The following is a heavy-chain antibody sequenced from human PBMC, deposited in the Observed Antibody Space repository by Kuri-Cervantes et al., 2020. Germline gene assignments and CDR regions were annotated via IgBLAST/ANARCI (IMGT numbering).Heavy chain of an antibody. D-gene: IGHD3-9*01. CDR3: ARGRYDILTGLTDAFDI. CDR2: INPNSGGT. CDR1: GYTFTGYY. J-gene: IGHJ3*02. V-gene: IGHV1-2*02. Sequence: GGSLRLSCKASGYTFTGYYMHWVRQAPGQGLEWMGWINPNSGGTNYAQKFQGRVTMTRDTSISTAYMELSRLRSDDTAVYYCARGRYDILTGLTDAFDIWGQGTMVTVSS.